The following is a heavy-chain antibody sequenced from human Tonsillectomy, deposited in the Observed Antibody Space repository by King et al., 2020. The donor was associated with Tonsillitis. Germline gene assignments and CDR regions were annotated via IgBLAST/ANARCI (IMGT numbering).Heavy chain of an antibody. CDR3: ARGGGAAVYYYYYYMDV. D-gene: IGHD6-13*01. CDR2: IIPILGIA. CDR1: GGTFSSYA. V-gene: IGHV1-69*09. Sequence: QLVQSGAEVKKPGSSVKVSCKASGGTFSSYAISWVRQAPGQGLEWMGRIIPILGIANYAQKFQGRVTITADKSTSTAYMELSSLRSEDTAVYYCARGGGAAVYYYYYYMDVWGKGTTVTVSS. J-gene: IGHJ6*03.